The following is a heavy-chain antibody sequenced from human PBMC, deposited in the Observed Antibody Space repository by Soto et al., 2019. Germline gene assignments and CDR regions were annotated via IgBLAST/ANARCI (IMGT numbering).Heavy chain of an antibody. Sequence: CGATLANPTSLRILTCTLSGVSISTSSMRVAWIGEPPSKALEWLARIDWDDYKFYSTSLKTRLTIFKDTFKNQVVLTMTNMDPVDTATYYCARLWPDSSGRVRDGWFDPWGQGTLVTVSS. D-gene: IGHD3-22*01. J-gene: IGHJ5*02. CDR3: ARLWPDSSGRVRDGWFDP. V-gene: IGHV2-70*04. CDR1: GVSISTSSMR. CDR2: IDWDDYK.